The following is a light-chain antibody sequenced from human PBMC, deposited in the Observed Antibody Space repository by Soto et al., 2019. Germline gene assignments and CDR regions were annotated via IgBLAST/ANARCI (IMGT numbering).Light chain of an antibody. CDR2: GAS. Sequence: EMVLTQSPGTLSLSPGERATLSCRASQSVSSSYLAWYQQKPGQAPRLLIYGASSRATGIPDRFSGSGSGTDFTLTISRLEPEDFEVYYCQQYGSSRAFGQGTKVEIK. CDR3: QQYGSSRA. J-gene: IGKJ1*01. V-gene: IGKV3-20*01. CDR1: QSVSSSY.